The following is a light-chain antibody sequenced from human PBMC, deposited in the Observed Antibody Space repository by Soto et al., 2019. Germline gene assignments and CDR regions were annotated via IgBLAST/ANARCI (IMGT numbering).Light chain of an antibody. CDR1: QSMNSW. V-gene: IGKV1-5*01. J-gene: IGKJ1*01. Sequence: DIQLTQSPSTLSASVGDRVTITCRASQSMNSWLAWYQQKPGEATKVLIYDASSLESGVPSRFSGSGSGTEFTLTIGSLQPEDFATYYCLRYNAFSQTFGQGTKVEI. CDR2: DAS. CDR3: LRYNAFSQT.